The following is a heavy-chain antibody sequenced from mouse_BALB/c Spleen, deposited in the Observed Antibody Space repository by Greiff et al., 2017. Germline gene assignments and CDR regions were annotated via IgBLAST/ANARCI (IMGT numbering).Heavy chain of an antibody. CDR1: GYTFTSYW. D-gene: IGHD1-1*01. CDR3: TAIYDYGSSYVSYDMDY. J-gene: IGHJ4*01. Sequence: VQLQQSGTVLVRPGASVKMSCKASGYTFTSYWMHWVKQRPGQGLEWIGAIYPGNSDTSYNQKFKGKATLTAVTSTSTAYMELSSLTNEDSAVYYCTAIYDYGSSYVSYDMDYWGQGTSVTVSS. CDR2: IYPGNSDT. V-gene: IGHV1-5*01.